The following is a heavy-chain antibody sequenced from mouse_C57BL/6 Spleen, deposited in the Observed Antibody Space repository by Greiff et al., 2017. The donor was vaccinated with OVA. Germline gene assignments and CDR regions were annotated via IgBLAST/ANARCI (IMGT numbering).Heavy chain of an antibody. V-gene: IGHV5-6*01. J-gene: IGHJ4*01. CDR3: ERHNAYYSNLYAMDY. CDR2: ISSGGSYT. CDR1: GFTFSSYG. Sequence: EVKLVESGGDLVKPGGSLKLSCAASGFTFSSYGMSWVRQTPDKRLEWVATISSGGSYTYYPDSVKGRFTISRDNAKNTLYLQMSSLKSEDTTMYYCERHNAYYSNLYAMDYWGQGTSVTVSS. D-gene: IGHD2-5*01.